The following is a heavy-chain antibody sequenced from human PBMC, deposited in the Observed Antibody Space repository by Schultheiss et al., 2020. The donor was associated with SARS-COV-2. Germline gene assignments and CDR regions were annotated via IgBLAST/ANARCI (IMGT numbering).Heavy chain of an antibody. CDR2: ISGSGGST. V-gene: IGHV3-23*01. D-gene: IGHD3-3*01. CDR3: ARDSVFNSYYDFWSGYYMAI. CDR1: GFTFSSYA. Sequence: GGSLRLSCAASGFTFSSYAMSWVRQAPGKGLEWVSAISGSGGSTYYADSVKGRFTISRDNSKNTLYLQMNSLRAEDTAVYYCARDSVFNSYYDFWSGYYMAIWGQGTMVTVSS. J-gene: IGHJ3*02.